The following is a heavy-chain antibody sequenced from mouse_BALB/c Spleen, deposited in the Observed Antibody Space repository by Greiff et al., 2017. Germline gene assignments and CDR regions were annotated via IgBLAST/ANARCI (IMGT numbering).Heavy chain of an antibody. CDR1: GYSFTSYY. CDR2: IDPFNGGT. CDR3: ARPYYGSSYYDAMDY. D-gene: IGHD1-1*01. V-gene: IGHV1S135*01. Sequence: VQLQQSGPELMKPGASVKISCKASGYSFTSYYMHWVKQSHGKSLEWIGYIDPFNGGTSYNQKFKGKATLTVDKSSSTAYMHLSSLTSEDSAVYYCARPYYGSSYYDAMDYWGQGTSVTVSS. J-gene: IGHJ4*01.